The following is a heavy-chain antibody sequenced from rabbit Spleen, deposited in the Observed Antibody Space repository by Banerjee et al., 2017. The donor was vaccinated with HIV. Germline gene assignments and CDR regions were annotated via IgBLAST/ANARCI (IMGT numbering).Heavy chain of an antibody. CDR2: IGVGSGNT. CDR3: ARNYNGYGPYIDGYFNL. J-gene: IGHJ4*01. D-gene: IGHD6-1*01. CDR1: GFSFSSSDY. Sequence: QSLEESGGDLVKPGASLTLTCTTSGFSFSSSDYMCWVRQAPGKGLEWIACIGVGSGNTYYASWAKGRFTISKTSSTTVTLQMTSLTAADTATYFCARNYNGYGPYIDGYFNLWGPGTLVTVS. V-gene: IGHV1S40*01.